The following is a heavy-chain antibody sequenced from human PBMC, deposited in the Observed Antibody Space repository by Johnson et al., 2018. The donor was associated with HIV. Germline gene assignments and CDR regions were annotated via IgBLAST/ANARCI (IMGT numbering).Heavy chain of an antibody. J-gene: IGHJ3*02. CDR2: PYSGGST. D-gene: IGHD2-2*01. Sequence: VQLVESGGGVIRPGGSLRLSCAASGFTFSSYAMSWVRQAPGKGLEWVSVPYSGGSTDYADSVKGRFTISRDNSTNTLYLQMNSRRAEDTALYYCARYHLGGDAFDIWGQGTMVTVSS. CDR3: ARYHLGGDAFDI. V-gene: IGHV3-66*02. CDR1: GFTFSSYA.